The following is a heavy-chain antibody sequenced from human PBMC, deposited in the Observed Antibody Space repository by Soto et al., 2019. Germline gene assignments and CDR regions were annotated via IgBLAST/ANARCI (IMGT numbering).Heavy chain of an antibody. D-gene: IGHD2-8*01. V-gene: IGHV3-21*01. CDR1: GFTFSSYS. J-gene: IGHJ6*02. CDR2: ISSSSSYI. CDR3: AIRGGGASNGMDV. Sequence: GGSLRLSCAASGFTFSSYSMNWVRQAPGKGLEWVSSISSSSSYIYYADSVKGRFTISRDNAKNSLYLQMNSLRAEDTAVYYCAIRGGGASNGMDVWGQGTTVTVSS.